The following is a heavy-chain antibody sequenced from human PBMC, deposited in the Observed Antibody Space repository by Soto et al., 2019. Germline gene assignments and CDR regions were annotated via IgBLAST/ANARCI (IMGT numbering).Heavy chain of an antibody. CDR1: GFTFSRHW. CDR2: INGDGSST. Sequence: PGGSLRLSCAASGFTFSRHWMHWVRQAPGKGPVWVSRINGDGSSTDYADSVKGRFTISRDNSKNTLYLQMNSLRAEDTAVYYCAKESYDSSCYDYAGEYYYYGMDVWGQGTTVTVSS. D-gene: IGHD3-22*01. V-gene: IGHV3-74*01. J-gene: IGHJ6*02. CDR3: AKESYDSSCYDYAGEYYYYGMDV.